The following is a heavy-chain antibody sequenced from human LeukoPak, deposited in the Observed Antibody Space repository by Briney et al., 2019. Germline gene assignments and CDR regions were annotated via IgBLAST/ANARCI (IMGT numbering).Heavy chain of an antibody. D-gene: IGHD3-9*01. Sequence: PGGSLRLLCAASGFIFSRFAMHWVRQAPGKGLKWVAVITYDGNEKYYADSVKARFNVSREDSKNTLYLQMNTLRAKDTAFFFFKQNRAYEILTFLFDYWGQGALVTVSS. V-gene: IGHV3-30*03. CDR2: ITYDGNEK. J-gene: IGHJ4*02. CDR1: GFIFSRFA. CDR3: KQNRAYEILTFLFDY.